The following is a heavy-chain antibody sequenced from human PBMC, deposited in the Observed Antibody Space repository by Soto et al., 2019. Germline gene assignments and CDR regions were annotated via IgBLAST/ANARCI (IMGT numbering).Heavy chain of an antibody. Sequence: SQTLSLTCAISGDSVSSNSAAWNWIRQSPSRSLEWLGRTYYRSKWYNDYAVSVKSRITINPDTSKNQFSLQLNSVTPEDTAVYYCARGIQLWSDYYYYYMDVWGKGTAVTVSS. V-gene: IGHV6-1*01. D-gene: IGHD5-18*01. CDR3: ARGIQLWSDYYYYYMDV. CDR2: TYYRSKWYN. CDR1: GDSVSSNSAA. J-gene: IGHJ6*03.